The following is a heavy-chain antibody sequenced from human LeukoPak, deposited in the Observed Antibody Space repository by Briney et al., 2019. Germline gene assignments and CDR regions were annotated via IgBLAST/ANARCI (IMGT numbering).Heavy chain of an antibody. V-gene: IGHV4-39*01. CDR2: IYYSGTT. D-gene: IGHD3-22*01. Sequence: PSETLSLTCTVSGVSISSRSYYWGWIRQPPGKGLEWIASIYYSGTTYYNPSLKSRVTISADTSKTQFSLKLSSVTAADTAVYYCTSRGWIVGLVDYWGQGTLVTVSS. CDR1: GVSISSRSYY. J-gene: IGHJ4*02. CDR3: TSRGWIVGLVDY.